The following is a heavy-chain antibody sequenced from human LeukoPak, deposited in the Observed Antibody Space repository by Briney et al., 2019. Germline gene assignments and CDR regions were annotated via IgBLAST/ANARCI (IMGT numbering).Heavy chain of an antibody. CDR2: IYHSGST. CDR1: GGSISSGGYY. J-gene: IGHJ4*02. V-gene: IGHV4-30-2*01. D-gene: IGHD3-9*01. CDR3: AGLATGYNPDY. Sequence: SETLSLTCTVSGGSISSGGYYWSWIRQPPGKGLEWIGYIYHSGSTYYNPSLKSRVTISVDRSKNQFSLKLSSVTAADTAVYYCAGLATGYNPDYWGQGTLVTVSS.